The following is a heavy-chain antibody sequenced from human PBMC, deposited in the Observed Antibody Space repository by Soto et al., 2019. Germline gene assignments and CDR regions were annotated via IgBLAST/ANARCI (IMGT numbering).Heavy chain of an antibody. V-gene: IGHV4-30-2*01. D-gene: IGHD3-9*01. Sequence: PSETLSLTCAVSGGSISSGGYSWSWIRQPPGKGLEWIGYIYHSGSTYYNPSLKSRVTISVDTSKNQFSLKLSSVTAADTAVYYCARHLYDILTGYYGGFDYWGQGTLVTVSS. J-gene: IGHJ4*02. CDR1: GGSISSGGYS. CDR2: IYHSGST. CDR3: ARHLYDILTGYYGGFDY.